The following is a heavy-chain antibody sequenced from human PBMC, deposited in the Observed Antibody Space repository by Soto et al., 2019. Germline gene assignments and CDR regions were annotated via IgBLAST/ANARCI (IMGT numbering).Heavy chain of an antibody. V-gene: IGHV3-21*01. Sequence: GGSLSLSCAASGCTFSSYSMHWVRQAPGKGLEWVSSISGSSTYIFYADSVKGRFTISRDNAKNSLYLQMNSLRAEDTAVYYCARDLPEYSSGWYDGYWGQGTLVTVSS. CDR3: ARDLPEYSSGWYDGY. D-gene: IGHD6-19*01. CDR2: ISGSSTYI. CDR1: GCTFSSYS. J-gene: IGHJ4*02.